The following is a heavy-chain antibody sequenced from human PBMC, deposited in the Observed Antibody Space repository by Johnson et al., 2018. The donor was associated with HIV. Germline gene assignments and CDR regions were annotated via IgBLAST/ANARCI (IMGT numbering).Heavy chain of an antibody. CDR1: GFTFSNYW. D-gene: IGHD3-10*01. CDR3: EREGGGTVVLGDEGAFDI. J-gene: IGHJ3*02. V-gene: IGHV3-7*01. CDR2: INQDGGEK. Sequence: VQLVESGGGVVQPGRSLRLSCAASGFTFSNYWMTWVRQAPGKGLEWVANINQDGGEKIYVDSVKGRSTISIDNSKNTLFLQMNSLRAEDTSVYYCEREGGGTVVLGDEGAFDIWGQGTMVTVS.